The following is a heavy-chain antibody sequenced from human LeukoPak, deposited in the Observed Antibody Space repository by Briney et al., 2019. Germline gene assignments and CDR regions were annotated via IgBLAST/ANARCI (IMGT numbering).Heavy chain of an antibody. V-gene: IGHV4-34*01. CDR2: INHSGST. Sequence: SETLSPTCAVYGGSFSGYYWSWIRQPPGKGLEWIGEINHSGSTNYNPSLKSRVTISVDTSKNQFSLKLSSVTAADTAVYYCARGKPAGKSFDYWGQGTLVTVSS. J-gene: IGHJ4*02. CDR3: ARGKPAGKSFDY. CDR1: GGSFSGYY. D-gene: IGHD2-2*01.